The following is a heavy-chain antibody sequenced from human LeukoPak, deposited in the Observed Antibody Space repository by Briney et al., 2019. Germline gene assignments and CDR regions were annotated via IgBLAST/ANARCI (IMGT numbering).Heavy chain of an antibody. CDR1: GGTFSSYA. D-gene: IGHD1-1*01. CDR3: ARGTHWQADYYGTDV. CDR2: IIPMFGIA. V-gene: IGHV1-69*04. J-gene: IGHJ6*02. Sequence: ASVKVSCKASGGTFSSYAISWVRQAPGQGLERMGRIIPMFGIANYAQKFQGRVTITADKSTSTAYVELSSLRSEDTAVYYCARGTHWQADYYGTDVWGQGTTVTVSS.